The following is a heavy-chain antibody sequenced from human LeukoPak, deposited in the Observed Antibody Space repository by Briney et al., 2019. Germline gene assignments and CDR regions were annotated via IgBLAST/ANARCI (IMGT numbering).Heavy chain of an antibody. CDR3: AREGYCSSTSCTRYYYYYGMDV. V-gene: IGHV1-18*01. D-gene: IGHD2-2*01. CDR2: ISAYNGNT. J-gene: IGHJ6*02. CDR1: GYTFTSYG. Sequence: ASVKVSCKASGYTFTSYGISWVRQAPGQGLEWMGWISAYNGNTNYAQKLQGRVTMTTDTSTSTAYMELRSLRSDDTAVYYCAREGYCSSTSCTRYYYYYGMDVWGQGTTVTVSS.